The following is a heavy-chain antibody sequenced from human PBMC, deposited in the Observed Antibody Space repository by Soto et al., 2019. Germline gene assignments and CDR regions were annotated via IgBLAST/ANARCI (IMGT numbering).Heavy chain of an antibody. CDR1: GFTFSSYG. Sequence: GGSLRLSCAASGFTFSSYGMHWVRQAPGKGLEWVAVMWYDGSNKYFADSVKGRFTISRDNSQNTLYLQMNGLRAEDTAVYYCARDQFPRLCLDFWGQGTLVTVSS. V-gene: IGHV3-33*01. CDR2: MWYDGSNK. J-gene: IGHJ4*02. D-gene: IGHD3-10*02. CDR3: ARDQFPRLCLDF.